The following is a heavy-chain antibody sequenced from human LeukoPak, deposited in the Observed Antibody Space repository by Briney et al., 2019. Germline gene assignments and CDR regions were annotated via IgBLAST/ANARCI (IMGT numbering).Heavy chain of an antibody. CDR3: ARSPIVGATTFDY. J-gene: IGHJ4*02. D-gene: IGHD1-26*01. V-gene: IGHV4-59*01. Sequence: PSETLSLTCTVSGGSISSYYWSWIRQPPGKRLEWIGYIYYSGSTNYNPSLKSRVTISVDTSKNQFSLKLSSVTAADTAVYYCARSPIVGATTFDYWGQGTLVTVSS. CDR1: GGSISSYY. CDR2: IYYSGST.